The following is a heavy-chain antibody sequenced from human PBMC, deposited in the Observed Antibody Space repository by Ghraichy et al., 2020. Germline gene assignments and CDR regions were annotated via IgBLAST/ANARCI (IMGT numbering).Heavy chain of an antibody. CDR2: IRSYAYSGTP. J-gene: IGHJ6*02. Sequence: GGSLRLSCTTSGFTFGDYAMFWFRQAPGKGLEWLGFIRSYAYSGTPAYAASVKCSFTISRADSKSISYLQMNSLKTEDTAVYYCTNPAAPYYGMDVWGQGTTVTVSS. CDR3: TNPAAPYYGMDV. V-gene: IGHV3-49*03. D-gene: IGHD6-13*01. CDR1: GFTFGDYA.